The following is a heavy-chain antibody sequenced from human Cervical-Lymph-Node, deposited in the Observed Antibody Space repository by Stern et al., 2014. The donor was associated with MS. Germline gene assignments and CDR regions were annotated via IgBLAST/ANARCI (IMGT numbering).Heavy chain of an antibody. D-gene: IGHD3-10*01. Sequence: EQLVESGGGLVQPGGSLRLSCAASGFSFSSYWMNWVRHVPGKGLEWVANIKRDGSEEYYVDSVKGRFTISRDNAKNSLFLQMNSLRAEDTAVYYCARDDFYGSGTYYNNQYYYYGMDVWGQGTTVTVSS. CDR2: IKRDGSEE. CDR1: GFSFSSYW. CDR3: ARDDFYGSGTYYNNQYYYYGMDV. J-gene: IGHJ6*02. V-gene: IGHV3-7*01.